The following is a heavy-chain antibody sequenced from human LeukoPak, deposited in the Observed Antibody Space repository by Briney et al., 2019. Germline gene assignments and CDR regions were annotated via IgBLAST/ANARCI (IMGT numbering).Heavy chain of an antibody. CDR3: ARGRVTATSVTSY. J-gene: IGHJ4*02. CDR2: IIHSGST. V-gene: IGHV4-34*01. Sequence: XIGEIIHSGSTNYNPSLKSRVTISIDTSMNHFSLRLSSVTAADTAVYYCARGRVTATSVTSYWGQGTLVTVSS. D-gene: IGHD2-15*01.